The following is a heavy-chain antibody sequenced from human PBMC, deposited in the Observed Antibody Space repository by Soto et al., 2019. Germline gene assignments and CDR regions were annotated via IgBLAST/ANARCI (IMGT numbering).Heavy chain of an antibody. CDR3: ARVPGSTRYSNGMEV. D-gene: IGHD3-10*01. Sequence: LRLSCAASGFTLINHDMYWVRQATGKSLEWVSAIGIGGDTYYPASVKGRFTISRQNAKNSLYIQMNNLRAGDTAVYYCARVPGSTRYSNGMEVWGQGTPHTVSS. V-gene: IGHV3-13*01. J-gene: IGHJ6*01. CDR2: IGIGGDT. CDR1: GFTLINHD.